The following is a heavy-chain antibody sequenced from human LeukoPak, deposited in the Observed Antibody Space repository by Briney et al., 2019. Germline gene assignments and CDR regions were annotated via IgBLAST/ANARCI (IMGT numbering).Heavy chain of an antibody. J-gene: IGHJ4*02. CDR1: GFNVSANY. CDR2: MYSGGST. V-gene: IGHV3-66*01. Sequence: PGGSLRLSCEVSGFNVSANYLSWVRQAPGKGLVWVSGMYSGGSTYYADSVKGRFTISRDIPKNMVYLQMISLRAEDTAVYYCARGSSFDDWGQGTLVTVSS. CDR3: ARGSSFDD. D-gene: IGHD1-26*01.